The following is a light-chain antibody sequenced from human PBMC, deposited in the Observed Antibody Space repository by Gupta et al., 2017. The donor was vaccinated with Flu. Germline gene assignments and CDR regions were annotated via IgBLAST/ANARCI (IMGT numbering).Light chain of an antibody. CDR1: SSDVGGYNY. CDR3: SSYAVNNLL. J-gene: IGLJ3*02. CDR2: EVN. V-gene: IGLV2-8*01. Sequence: QSALTQPPSASGSPGRSVTISCHGSSSDVGGYNYVSWYQQHPGKAPKLMIYEVNKRPSGVPDRFSGSKSGNTASLTVSGLQAEDEADYYCSSYAVNNLLFGGGTKVTVL.